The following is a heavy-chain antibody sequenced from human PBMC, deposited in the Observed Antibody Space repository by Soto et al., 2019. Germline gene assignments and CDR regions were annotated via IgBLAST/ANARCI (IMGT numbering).Heavy chain of an antibody. CDR2: ISDDGSNK. CDR1: GFTFSSYG. J-gene: IGHJ6*02. V-gene: IGHV3-30*03. CDR3: ARPAVTTYYYYGMDV. Sequence: QVQLVESRGGVVQPGRSLRLSCAASGFTFSSYGMHWVRQAPGKGLEWVALISDDGSNKYYADSVKGRFTIARDNSKTTLYLQVSSLRAEDTAVYYCARPAVTTYYYYGMDVWGQGTTVTVSS. D-gene: IGHD4-17*01.